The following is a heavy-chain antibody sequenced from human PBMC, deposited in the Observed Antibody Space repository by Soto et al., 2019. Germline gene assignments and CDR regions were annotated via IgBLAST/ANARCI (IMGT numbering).Heavy chain of an antibody. D-gene: IGHD6-13*01. CDR1: GYTFTSYD. J-gene: IGHJ6*03. V-gene: IGHV1-8*01. CDR2: MNPNSGNT. Sequence: ASVKVSCKASGYTFTSYDINWVRQATGQGLEWMGWMNPNSGNTGYAQKFQGRVTMTRNTSISTAYMELSSLRSEDTAVYYCARGLEYSSSWYIPYYYYYMDVWGKGTTVTVSS. CDR3: ARGLEYSSSWYIPYYYYYMDV.